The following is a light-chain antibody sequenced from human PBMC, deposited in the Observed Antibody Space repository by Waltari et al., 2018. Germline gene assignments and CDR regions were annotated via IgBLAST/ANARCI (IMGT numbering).Light chain of an antibody. CDR3: MQGTHFPWT. V-gene: IGKV2-30*02. J-gene: IGKJ1*01. Sequence: DVVMTQSPLSLPITPGQQASMTCRSSQSLLHSNGNTYLSWFLQKPGQPPRRLIYKVSNRDSGVPDRFSGSGAGTDFTLKISRVEAEDVGVYYCMQGTHFPWTFGQGTKVEIK. CDR2: KVS. CDR1: QSLLHSNGNTY.